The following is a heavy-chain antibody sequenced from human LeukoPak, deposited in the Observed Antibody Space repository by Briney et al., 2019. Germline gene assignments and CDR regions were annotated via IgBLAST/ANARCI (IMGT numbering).Heavy chain of an antibody. V-gene: IGHV3-7*03. Sequence: PGGSLRLSCAASGFTFSNFWMSWVRQAQGMGLKWVANIKQDGSEKYYVDSAKGRFTISRDNAKNSLYLQMNSLRAEDTAVYYCATSAAAAATDWGQGTLVTVSS. D-gene: IGHD6-13*01. CDR1: GFTFSNFW. CDR3: ATSAAAAATD. CDR2: IKQDGSEK. J-gene: IGHJ4*02.